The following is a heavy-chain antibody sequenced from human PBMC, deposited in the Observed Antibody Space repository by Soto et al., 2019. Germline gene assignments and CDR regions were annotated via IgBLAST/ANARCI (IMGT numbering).Heavy chain of an antibody. D-gene: IGHD3-22*01. V-gene: IGHV4-30-4*01. J-gene: IGHJ4*02. CDR2: IYYSRSD. CDR3: ARVVQFYDSSGYSFYYFDY. CDR1: GDSINSGDYY. Sequence: SETLSLTCTVSGDSINSGDYYWSWLRQPPGKGLEWIGYIYYSRSDYYNPSLGRRATITIDTSRNQFSLNLMSVTAADTAVYYCARVVQFYDSSGYSFYYFDYWGQGALVTVSS.